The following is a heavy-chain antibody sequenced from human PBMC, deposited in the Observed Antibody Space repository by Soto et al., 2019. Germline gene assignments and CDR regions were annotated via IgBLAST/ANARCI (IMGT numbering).Heavy chain of an antibody. CDR1: GYTFTNYY. J-gene: IGHJ4*02. V-gene: IGHV1-46*01. CDR3: ARESQSSGWSWFDY. Sequence: QVQLVQSGAEVKKPGASVKVSCKASGYTFTNYYIHWVLQAPGQGLEWMGMINPSGGSTSYTRRFQGRVTLTRDTSTSTVYMELSSLRSEDTAVYYCARESQSSGWSWFDYWGQGTLVTVSS. D-gene: IGHD6-19*01. CDR2: INPSGGST.